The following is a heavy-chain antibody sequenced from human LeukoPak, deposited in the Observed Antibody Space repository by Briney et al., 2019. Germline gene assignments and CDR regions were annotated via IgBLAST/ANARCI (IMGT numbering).Heavy chain of an antibody. CDR1: GFTFSSSW. J-gene: IGHJ4*02. CDR3: ARHSSGSYYTY. CDR2: IKQDGSDK. Sequence: GGSLRLSCAASGFTFSSSWMSWVRQTPGKGLEWVAHIKQDGSDKYYVDSVKGRFTISRDNAKNSLYLQLNSLRVEDTAMYYCARHSSGSYYTYWGQGTLVTVSS. D-gene: IGHD3-10*01. V-gene: IGHV3-7*01.